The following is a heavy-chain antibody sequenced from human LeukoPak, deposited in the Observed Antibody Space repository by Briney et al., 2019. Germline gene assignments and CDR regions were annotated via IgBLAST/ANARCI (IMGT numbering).Heavy chain of an antibody. J-gene: IGHJ4*02. V-gene: IGHV3-74*01. CDR1: GFTFSSYW. CDR3: ARGRLLRGAFDF. D-gene: IGHD3-16*01. Sequence: YPGGSLRLSCAASGFTFSSYWMHWVRQAPGKGLVWVARVYTDGGSTSYADSVKGRFTLSRDNAKNSLYLQMNSLRVEDTAVYYCARGRLLRGAFDFWGQGTLATVSS. CDR2: VYTDGGST.